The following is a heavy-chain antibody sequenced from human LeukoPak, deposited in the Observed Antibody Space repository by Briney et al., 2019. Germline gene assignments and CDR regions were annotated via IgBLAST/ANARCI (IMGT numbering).Heavy chain of an antibody. J-gene: IGHJ4*02. Sequence: PGGSLRLSCAASGFAFSTFAMSWVRQVPGKGPEWVATISSGTYYARPVKGRFTISRDDSKNTLFVQMNSLRVEDTAIYYCARLLFVGPLPGAFDSWGQGTLVTVSS. CDR1: GFAFSTFA. CDR3: ARLLFVGPLPGAFDS. V-gene: IGHV3-23*01. D-gene: IGHD1-14*01. CDR2: ISSGT.